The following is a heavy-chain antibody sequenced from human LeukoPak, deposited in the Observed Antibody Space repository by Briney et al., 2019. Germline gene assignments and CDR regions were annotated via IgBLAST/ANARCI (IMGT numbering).Heavy chain of an antibody. CDR2: IYNSGGT. J-gene: IGHJ4*02. CDR1: GGSISTYY. CDR3: ARARSWYKDFDY. D-gene: IGHD1-1*01. V-gene: IGHV4-59*01. Sequence: SETLSLTSTVSGGSISTYYWSWIRQPPGKGLEWIGYIYNSGGTNYNPSLKSRVTISADTSKNQFSLKLSSVTAADTAVYYCARARSWYKDFDYWGQGTLVTVSS.